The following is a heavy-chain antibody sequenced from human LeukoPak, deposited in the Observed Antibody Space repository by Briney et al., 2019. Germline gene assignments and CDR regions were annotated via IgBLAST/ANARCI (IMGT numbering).Heavy chain of an antibody. CDR3: AKDLGWIQFGY. J-gene: IGHJ4*02. V-gene: IGHV3-23*01. Sequence: GGSLRLSCAASGFIFRNYGVNWVRQPPGKGLERVSGVSPNGETAYYADSVKGRFTISRDNSKNTVYLQVRSLRAEDTAVYYCAKDLGWIQFGYWGQGALVTVSS. D-gene: IGHD5-18*01. CDR2: VSPNGETA. CDR1: GFIFRNYG.